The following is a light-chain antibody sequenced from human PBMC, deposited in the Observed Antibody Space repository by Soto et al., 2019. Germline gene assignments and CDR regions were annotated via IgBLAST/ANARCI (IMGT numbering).Light chain of an antibody. J-gene: IGKJ4*01. V-gene: IGKV1-9*01. CDR1: QGISSY. CDR3: QQLNSYPIT. Sequence: DIQLTQSPSFLSASVGDRVTITCRASQGISSYLAWYQQKPGQAPKLLIYAASTLQSGIPSRFSGSGSGTEFTLTISILQPEDFANYYCQQLNSYPITFGGGTKVEIK. CDR2: AAS.